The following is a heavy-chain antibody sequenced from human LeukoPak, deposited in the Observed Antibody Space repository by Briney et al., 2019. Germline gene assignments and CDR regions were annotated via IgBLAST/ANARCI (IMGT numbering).Heavy chain of an antibody. D-gene: IGHD3-22*01. V-gene: IGHV7-4-1*02. J-gene: IGHJ4*02. CDR2: IDTNTGNP. CDR3: TRGRDTTGYFVY. CDR1: GYTFTSYG. Sequence: ASVKVSCKASGYTFTSYGISWVRQAPGQGLEWMGWIDTNTGNPTYAQGFAGRFVFSLDTSVTTTYLQISSLRAEDTAVYYCTRGRDTTGYFVYWGQGTLVTVSS.